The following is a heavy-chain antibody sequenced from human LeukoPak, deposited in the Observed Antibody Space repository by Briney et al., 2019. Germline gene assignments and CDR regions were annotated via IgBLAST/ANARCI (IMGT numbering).Heavy chain of an antibody. V-gene: IGHV3-23*01. CDR2: ITGSGGTT. Sequence: GGSLRLSCAASGFTFSSHAMNWVRQAPGKGLEWVSTITGSGGTTYYADSVKGRFTISRANSKNTLYLQMNSLRAEDTAVYYCATAAPNSGSWYRVFDDWGQGTLVTVSS. CDR3: ATAAPNSGSWYRVFDD. D-gene: IGHD6-13*01. J-gene: IGHJ4*02. CDR1: GFTFSSHA.